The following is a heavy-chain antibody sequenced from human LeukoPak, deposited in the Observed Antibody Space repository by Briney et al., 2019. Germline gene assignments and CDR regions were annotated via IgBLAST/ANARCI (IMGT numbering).Heavy chain of an antibody. Sequence: SETLSLTCAVYGGSFSGYYWSWIRQPPGKGLEWIGEINHSGSTNCNPSLKSRVTISVDRSKNQFSLKLSSVTAADTAVYYCARDVYYGSGTQPGGYWGRGTLVTVSS. CDR3: ARDVYYGSGTQPGGY. CDR2: INHSGST. J-gene: IGHJ2*01. V-gene: IGHV4-34*01. CDR1: GGSFSGYY. D-gene: IGHD3-10*01.